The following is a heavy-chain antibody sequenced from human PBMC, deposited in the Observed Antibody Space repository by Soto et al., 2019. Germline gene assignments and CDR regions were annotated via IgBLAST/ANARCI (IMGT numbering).Heavy chain of an antibody. V-gene: IGHV3-30*18. Sequence: QVQLVESGGGVVQPGTSLRLSCAASGLTFSSYGMHWVRQAPGKGLEWVAVISYDGSNKYYADSVKGRFTISRDNSKNTLYLQMNSLRAEDAAVYYCAKDRGIAAADTYYYYYGMDVWGQGTTVTVSS. CDR2: ISYDGSNK. D-gene: IGHD6-13*01. CDR1: GLTFSSYG. CDR3: AKDRGIAAADTYYYYYGMDV. J-gene: IGHJ6*02.